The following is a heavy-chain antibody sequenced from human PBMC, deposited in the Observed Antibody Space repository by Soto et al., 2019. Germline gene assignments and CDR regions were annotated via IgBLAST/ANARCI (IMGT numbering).Heavy chain of an antibody. Sequence: SETLSLTCAIYGGSFSGYYWSWIRQPPGKGLEWIGEINHSGSTNYNPSLKSRVTISVDTSKNQFSLKLSSVTAADTAVYYCARLSGPGNWFDPWGQGTLVTVSS. CDR3: ARLSGPGNWFDP. CDR1: GGSFSGYY. V-gene: IGHV4-34*01. J-gene: IGHJ5*02. CDR2: INHSGST. D-gene: IGHD3-10*01.